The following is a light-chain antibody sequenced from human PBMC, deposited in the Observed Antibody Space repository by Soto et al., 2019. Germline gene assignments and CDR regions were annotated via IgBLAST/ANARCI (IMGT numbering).Light chain of an antibody. Sequence: EIVMTQSPATLSVSPGDRATLSCRASQSVSSNVAWYQQKPGQAPRLLIHGASTRATGIPARFSGSASGTEFTLTIDSLQSEDLAIYYCQQYDSVPLYTFGQGTKLEIK. J-gene: IGKJ2*01. CDR1: QSVSSN. CDR3: QQYDSVPLYT. CDR2: GAS. V-gene: IGKV3D-15*01.